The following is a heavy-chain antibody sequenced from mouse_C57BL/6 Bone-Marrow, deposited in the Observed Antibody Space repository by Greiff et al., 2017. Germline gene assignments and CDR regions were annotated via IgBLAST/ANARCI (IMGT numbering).Heavy chain of an antibody. J-gene: IGHJ4*01. CDR2: IHPNSGST. CDR1: GYTFTRYW. CDR3: ARANWDYYAMDY. V-gene: IGHV1-64*01. Sequence: QVQLQQPGAELVQPGASVKLSCKASGYTFTRYWMHWVKQRPGKGLEWIGMIHPNSGSTTYNEKFKSKATLTVDKSSSTAYMQLSSLTSAESAVYYCARANWDYYAMDYWGQGTSVTVSS.